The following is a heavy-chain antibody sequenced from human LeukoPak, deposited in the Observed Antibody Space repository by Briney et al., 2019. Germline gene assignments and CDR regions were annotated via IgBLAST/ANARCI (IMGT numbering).Heavy chain of an antibody. V-gene: IGHV4-59*01. J-gene: IGHJ3*02. CDR2: IYYSGST. CDR3: AREWTGGYGYGGADAFDI. Sequence: SETLSLTCTVSGGSISSYYWSWIRQPPGKGLEWIGYIYYSGSTNYNPSLKSRVTISVDTSKNQFSLKLSSATAADTAVYYCAREWTGGYGYGGADAFDIWGQGTMVTVSS. CDR1: GGSISSYY. D-gene: IGHD5-18*01.